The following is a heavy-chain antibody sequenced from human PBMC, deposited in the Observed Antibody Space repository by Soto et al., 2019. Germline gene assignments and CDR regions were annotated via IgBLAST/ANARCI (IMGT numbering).Heavy chain of an antibody. J-gene: IGHJ4*02. Sequence: QVQLQESGPGLVKPWETLSLTCTVSGASISSSYWSWMRQPPGKGLEWIGYIYNSGSTTYNPSLKSRVTISVDTSKNQFSLKLSSVTAADTAVYYCARRYSYGHFDYWGQGTLITVSS. V-gene: IGHV4-59*08. CDR1: GASISSSY. CDR3: ARRYSYGHFDY. D-gene: IGHD5-18*01. CDR2: IYNSGST.